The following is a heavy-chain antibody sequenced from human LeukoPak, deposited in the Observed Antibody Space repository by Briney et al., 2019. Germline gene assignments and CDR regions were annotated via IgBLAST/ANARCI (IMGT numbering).Heavy chain of an antibody. V-gene: IGHV3-74*01. CDR1: GFTFSSYW. Sequence: GGSLRLSCAASGFTFSSYWMNWVRQAPGKGLVWVSRINNDGSSTRYADSVKGRFTISRDNAKNTLYLQMNSLRAEDTAVYYCARDRGLVQDYWGQGTLVTVSS. D-gene: IGHD6-19*01. J-gene: IGHJ4*02. CDR2: INNDGSST. CDR3: ARDRGLVQDY.